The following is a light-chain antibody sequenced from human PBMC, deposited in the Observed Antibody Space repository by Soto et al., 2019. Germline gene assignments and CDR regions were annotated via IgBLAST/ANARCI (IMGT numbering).Light chain of an antibody. CDR2: DVS. CDR1: SSDVGGYNY. CDR3: SSYTSSSPVV. Sequence: QSALTQPASVSGSPGQSITISCTGTSSDVGGYNYVSWYQQHPGKAPKLMIYDVSNRPSVFSNRFSGSKSGNTASLTISGLQAEDEADYYCSSYTSSSPVVFGGGTKLTVL. J-gene: IGLJ2*01. V-gene: IGLV2-14*01.